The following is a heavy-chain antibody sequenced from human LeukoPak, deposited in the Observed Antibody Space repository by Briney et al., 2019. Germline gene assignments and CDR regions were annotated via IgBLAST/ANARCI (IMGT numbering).Heavy chain of an antibody. CDR1: GGSFSGYY. CDR3: ARASITMVRGAPGNWFDP. D-gene: IGHD3-10*01. V-gene: IGHV4-34*01. Sequence: SETLSLTRAVYGGSFSGYYWSWIRQPPGKGLEWIGEINHSGSTNYNPSLKSRVTISVDTSKNQFSLKLSSVTAADTAVYYCARASITMVRGAPGNWFDPWGQGTLVTVSS. CDR2: INHSGST. J-gene: IGHJ5*02.